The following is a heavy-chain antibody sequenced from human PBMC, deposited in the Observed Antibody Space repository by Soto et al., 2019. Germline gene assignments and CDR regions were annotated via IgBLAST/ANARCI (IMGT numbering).Heavy chain of an antibody. CDR1: VCTLSTYD. CDR2: TSSSTAAI. Sequence: EVQLVESGGGLVQPGGSLRLSCAASVCTLSTYDMNWFRQAPGKGLQWVSHTSSSTAAIVYADSVKGRITISRDNSKNSVYLQMNSLRDEDTAVYYCARGDVDGLYFFDYWGQGIMVTVSS. J-gene: IGHJ4*02. D-gene: IGHD2-8*01. CDR3: ARGDVDGLYFFDY. V-gene: IGHV3-48*02.